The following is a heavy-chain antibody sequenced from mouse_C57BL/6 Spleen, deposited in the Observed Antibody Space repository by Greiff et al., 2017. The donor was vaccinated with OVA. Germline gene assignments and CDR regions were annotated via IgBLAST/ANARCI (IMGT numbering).Heavy chain of an antibody. V-gene: IGHV1-53*01. Sequence: QVQLKQPGTELVKPGASVKLSCKASGYTFTSYWMHWVKQRPGQGLEWIGNINPSNGGTNYNEKFKSKATLTVDKSSSTAYMQLSSLTSEDSAVYYCARGTAQASGYYFDYWGQGTTLTVSS. J-gene: IGHJ2*01. CDR1: GYTFTSYW. CDR2: INPSNGGT. D-gene: IGHD3-2*02. CDR3: ARGTAQASGYYFDY.